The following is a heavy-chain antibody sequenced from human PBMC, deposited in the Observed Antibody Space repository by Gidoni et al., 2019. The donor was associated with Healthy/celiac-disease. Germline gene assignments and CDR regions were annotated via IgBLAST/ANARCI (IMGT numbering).Heavy chain of an antibody. CDR2: ISSSSSTI. CDR1: GFTFSSYS. Sequence: EVQLVESGGGLVQPGGSLRLSCAASGFTFSSYSMNWVRQAPGKGLEWVSYISSSSSTIYYADSVKGRFTISIDNAKNSLYLQMNSLRAEDTAVYYCARGEYSSSWYPNYWGQGTLVTVSS. D-gene: IGHD6-13*01. CDR3: ARGEYSSSWYPNY. V-gene: IGHV3-48*04. J-gene: IGHJ4*02.